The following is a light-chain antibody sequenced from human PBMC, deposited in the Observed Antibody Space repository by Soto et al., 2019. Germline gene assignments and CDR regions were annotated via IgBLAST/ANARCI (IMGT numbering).Light chain of an antibody. J-gene: IGKJ2*01. CDR2: GAS. CDR3: HQYNNWPPYT. Sequence: EIVMTQSPATLSVSPGERVTPSCRASQSVSSNLAWYQQKPGQAPRLLIYGASTRATGIPVRFSGSGSGTEFTLTISSLQSEDFAVYFCHQYNNWPPYTFGQGTKVDIK. V-gene: IGKV3-15*01. CDR1: QSVSSN.